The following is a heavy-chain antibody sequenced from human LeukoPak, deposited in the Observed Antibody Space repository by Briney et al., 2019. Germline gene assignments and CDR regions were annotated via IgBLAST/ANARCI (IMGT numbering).Heavy chain of an antibody. Sequence: PSETLPLTCTVSGDSISSYYWSWIRQPAGKGLEWIGRIYASGSTNYNPSLKSRVTMSVDTSKNLFSLNLTSVTAADTAVYYCARDGGYCSGVTCYNHYYYMDVWGKGTTVTISS. J-gene: IGHJ6*03. CDR3: ARDGGYCSGVTCYNHYYYMDV. CDR2: IYASGST. V-gene: IGHV4-4*07. D-gene: IGHD2-15*01. CDR1: GDSISSYY.